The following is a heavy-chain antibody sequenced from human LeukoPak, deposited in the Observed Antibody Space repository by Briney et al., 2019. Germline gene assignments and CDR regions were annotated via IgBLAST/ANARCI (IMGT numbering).Heavy chain of an antibody. CDR3: ARDHSSSWYFHYYYMDV. Sequence: ASVKVSCKASGYTFTSYGISWVRQAPGQGLEWMGWISAYNGNTNYAQKLQGRVTMTTDTSTSTAYMELRSLRSDDTAVYYCARDHSSSWYFHYYYMDVWGKGTTVTISS. CDR1: GYTFTSYG. V-gene: IGHV1-18*01. D-gene: IGHD6-13*01. J-gene: IGHJ6*03. CDR2: ISAYNGNT.